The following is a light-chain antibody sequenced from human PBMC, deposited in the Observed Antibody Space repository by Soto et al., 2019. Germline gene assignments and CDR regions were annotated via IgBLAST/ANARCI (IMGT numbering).Light chain of an antibody. CDR2: DAS. Sequence: EVVLTQSACTLSWSPGERATLSCRASQSVGSSYLAWYQQKHGQAPRVLIFDASNRATGIPARFSGTGSETDFTLTISSLETEDFAIYYCQQRSKMPLTFGHGTKVDIK. CDR1: QSVGSSY. V-gene: IGKV3-11*01. CDR3: QQRSKMPLT. J-gene: IGKJ1*01.